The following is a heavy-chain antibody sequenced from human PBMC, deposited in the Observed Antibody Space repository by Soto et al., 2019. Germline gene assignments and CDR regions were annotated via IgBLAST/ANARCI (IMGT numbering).Heavy chain of an antibody. CDR1: GFTFSSYS. Sequence: GGSLRLSCAASGFTFSSYSMKWVRQAPGKGLEWVSSISSSSGSSSYIYYADSMKGRFTISRDNAKNSLYLQMNSLRAEDTAVYYCARGGYNWNYIDYWGQGALVTVSS. D-gene: IGHD1-20*01. CDR3: ARGGYNWNYIDY. V-gene: IGHV3-21*01. CDR2: ISSSSGSSSYI. J-gene: IGHJ4*02.